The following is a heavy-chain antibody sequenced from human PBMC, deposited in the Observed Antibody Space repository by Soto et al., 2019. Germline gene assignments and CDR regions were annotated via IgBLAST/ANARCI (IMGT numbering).Heavy chain of an antibody. J-gene: IGHJ4*02. Sequence: GGSLRLSCAASGFTFSSYGMHWVRQAPGKGLEWVAVISHDGNDKYHADSVKGRFTISRDNSKNTLYLQMNSLRLEDTAVYYCAKDGDVAAAGYYFDHWGRGTLVTVSS. CDR2: ISHDGNDK. D-gene: IGHD6-13*01. V-gene: IGHV3-30*18. CDR3: AKDGDVAAAGYYFDH. CDR1: GFTFSSYG.